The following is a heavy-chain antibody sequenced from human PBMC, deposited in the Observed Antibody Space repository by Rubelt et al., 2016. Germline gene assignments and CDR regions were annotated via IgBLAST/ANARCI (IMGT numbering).Heavy chain of an antibody. D-gene: IGHD3-22*01. J-gene: IGHJ3*01. V-gene: IGHV3-7*01. CDR2: IKEDGSGK. CDR1: GFPFSTYW. Sequence: EVQLVESGGGLVQPGGSLRLSCAVSGFPFSTYWMSWVRQAPGKGLEWVANIKEDGSGKYYVDSVRGRFTVSRDKTKNSLYLQMNSLRAEDTAIYYCARDSSRNYFDGTGHTDAFDFWGQGTMVTVSS. CDR3: ARDSSRNYFDGTGHTDAFDF.